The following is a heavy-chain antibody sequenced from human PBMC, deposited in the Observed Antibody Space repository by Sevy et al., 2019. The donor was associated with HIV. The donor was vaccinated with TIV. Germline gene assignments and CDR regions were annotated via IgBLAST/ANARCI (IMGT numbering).Heavy chain of an antibody. J-gene: IGHJ3*02. CDR3: ATHCSGTSCSHAFDI. D-gene: IGHD2-2*01. Sequence: SETLSLTCAVYGGSFSGYYWSWIRRPPGKGLEWIGEIKHSGGTNDTPSLKSRVTISVDTSKNQFSLKLSSVTAADTAVYYCATHCSGTSCSHAFDIWGQGTMVTVSS. CDR1: GGSFSGYY. V-gene: IGHV4-34*01. CDR2: IKHSGGT.